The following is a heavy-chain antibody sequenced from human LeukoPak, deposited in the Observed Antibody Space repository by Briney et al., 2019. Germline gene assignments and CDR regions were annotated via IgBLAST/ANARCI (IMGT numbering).Heavy chain of an antibody. CDR2: ISYDGSNK. CDR3: ARAFMGLGIAAAGTFDY. D-gene: IGHD6-13*01. V-gene: IGHV3-30*04. J-gene: IGHJ4*02. Sequence: GGSLRLSCAASGFTFSSHAMHWVRQAPGKGLEWVAVISYDGSNKYYADSVKGRFTISRDNSKNTLYLQMNSLRAEDTAVYYCARAFMGLGIAAAGTFDYWGQGTLVTVSS. CDR1: GFTFSSHA.